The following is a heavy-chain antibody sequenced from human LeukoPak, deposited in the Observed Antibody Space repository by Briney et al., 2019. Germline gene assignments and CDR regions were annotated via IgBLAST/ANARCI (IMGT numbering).Heavy chain of an antibody. CDR3: ARAWYFHESYYFDY. J-gene: IGHJ4*02. D-gene: IGHD2-15*01. Sequence: GGSLRLSCAASGFTFDDYAMHWVRQAPGKGLEWVSGISWNSGSIGYADSVKGRFTISRDNAKTSLYLQMNSLRAEDTALYYCARAWYFHESYYFDYWGQGTLVTVSS. CDR2: ISWNSGSI. V-gene: IGHV3-9*01. CDR1: GFTFDDYA.